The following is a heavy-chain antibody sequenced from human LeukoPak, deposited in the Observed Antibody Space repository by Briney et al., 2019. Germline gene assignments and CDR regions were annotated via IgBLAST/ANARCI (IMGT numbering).Heavy chain of an antibody. J-gene: IGHJ4*02. CDR3: ARGVVVLAASDN. D-gene: IGHD2-15*01. CDR2: IYYGGST. CDR1: GDSISSGYY. V-gene: IGHV4-31*03. Sequence: PSETLSLTCIVSGDSISSGYYWSWIRQLPGKGLEWIGYIYYGGSTFYSPSLKSRVTISVDPSKNQFSLELSSVTAADTAVYYCARGVVVLAASDNWGQGTLVNVSS.